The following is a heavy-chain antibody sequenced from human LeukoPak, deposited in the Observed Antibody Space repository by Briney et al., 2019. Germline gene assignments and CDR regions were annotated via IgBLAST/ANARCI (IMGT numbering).Heavy chain of an antibody. CDR1: GYTFTSYG. J-gene: IGHJ4*02. CDR2: INAGNGNT. D-gene: IGHD1-26*01. Sequence: ASVKVSCKASGYTFTSYGISRVRQAPGQRLEWMGWINAGNGNTKYSHEFQGRVTITRDTSASTAYMELSSLRSEDMAVYYCARQISGSYYYFDYWGQGTLVTVSS. V-gene: IGHV1-3*03. CDR3: ARQISGSYYYFDY.